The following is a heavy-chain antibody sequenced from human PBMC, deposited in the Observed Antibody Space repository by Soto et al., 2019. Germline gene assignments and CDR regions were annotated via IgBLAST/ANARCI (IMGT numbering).Heavy chain of an antibody. J-gene: IGHJ5*02. CDR1: GGSISSGGYS. CDR3: ARAPYYYDSSGSPPGWFDP. V-gene: IGHV4-30-2*01. Sequence: QLQLQESGSGLVKPSQTLSLTCAVSGGSISSGGYSWSWIRQPPGKGLEWIGYIYHSGSTYYNPSLESRVTISVDRAKNQFSLKLSSVTAADTAVYYCARAPYYYDSSGSPPGWFDPWGQGTLVTVSS. CDR2: IYHSGST. D-gene: IGHD3-22*01.